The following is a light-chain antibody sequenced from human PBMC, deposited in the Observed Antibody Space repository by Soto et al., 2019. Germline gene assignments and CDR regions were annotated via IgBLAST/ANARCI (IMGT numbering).Light chain of an antibody. Sequence: EIVMTQSPATLSVSPGERATLSCRASQSVSSNLAWYQQKPGQPPRLLIYGASTRDTGIPARFSGSGSGTEFTLTISRLQSEDFAVYYCQQYNNSPWTFGQGTKVDIK. V-gene: IGKV3-15*01. CDR2: GAS. J-gene: IGKJ1*01. CDR3: QQYNNSPWT. CDR1: QSVSSN.